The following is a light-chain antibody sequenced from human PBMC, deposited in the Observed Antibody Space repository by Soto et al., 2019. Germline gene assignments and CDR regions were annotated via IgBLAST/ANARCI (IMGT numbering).Light chain of an antibody. J-gene: IGKJ1*01. CDR2: GAS. CDR3: QQYNNWPQT. V-gene: IGKV3-15*01. CDR1: QSVSSN. Sequence: EIVMAPSPATLSVSPGERATLSRRASQSVSSNLAWYQQKPGQAPRLLIYGASTRATGIPARFSGSGSGTEFTLTISSLQSEDFAVYYCQQYNNWPQTFGQGTKVDIK.